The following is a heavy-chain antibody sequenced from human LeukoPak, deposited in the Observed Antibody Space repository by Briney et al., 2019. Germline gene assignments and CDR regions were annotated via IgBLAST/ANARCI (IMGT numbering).Heavy chain of an antibody. CDR1: GYSISSGYY. CDR3: ARRYSNSYFDF. V-gene: IGHV4-38-2*01. D-gene: IGHD4-11*01. CDR2: MYHSGIT. Sequence: PSETLSLTXAVSGYSISSGYYWGWIRQPPGKGLEWIGNMYHSGITYYNASLKSRVTISVDTSNNQFSLKLNSVTAADTAVYYCARRYSNSYFDFWGRGTLVTVSS. J-gene: IGHJ4*02.